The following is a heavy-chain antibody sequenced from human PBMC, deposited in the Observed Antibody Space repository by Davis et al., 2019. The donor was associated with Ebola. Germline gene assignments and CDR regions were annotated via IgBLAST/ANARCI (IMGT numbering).Heavy chain of an antibody. CDR3: AKDTSNIWFDI. CDR2: ISGSGGGT. J-gene: IGHJ3*02. Sequence: GGSLRLSCAASKFTFSRYAMSWVRQAPGKGPEWVPVISGSGGGTYYTDSVKGRFTISRDNSKNTLYLQMNGLRVEDTAIYYCAKDTSNIWFDIWGQGTNVTVSS. CDR1: KFTFSRYA. V-gene: IGHV3-23*01. D-gene: IGHD1-26*01.